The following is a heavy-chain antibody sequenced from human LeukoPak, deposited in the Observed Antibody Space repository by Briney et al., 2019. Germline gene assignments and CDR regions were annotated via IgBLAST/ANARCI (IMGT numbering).Heavy chain of an antibody. V-gene: IGHV1-18*01. Sequence: ASVEVSCKASGYTFTRYGISWVRQAPGQGLEWMGWMGAYNGNTNYAQKLQGRVTMTTDTSTSTAYMELRSLRSDDTAVYYCGRSVGYCSSTRCPRGDDYWGQGTLVSVSS. CDR1: GYTFTRYG. D-gene: IGHD2-2*01. J-gene: IGHJ4*02. CDR3: GRSVGYCSSTRCPRGDDY. CDR2: MGAYNGNT.